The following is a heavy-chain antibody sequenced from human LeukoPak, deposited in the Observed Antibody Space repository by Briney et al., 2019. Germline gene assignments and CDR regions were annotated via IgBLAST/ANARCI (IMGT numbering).Heavy chain of an antibody. Sequence: GSLRLSCAASGFSFNSYSVIGVRQAPGKGREWDSSISSITMYIFYAATLKGRFTISRDNAKNSLYMQINSLRDEDTAVYYCAKEGGGLRRDLQDWGQGTLVTVSS. CDR3: AKEGGGLRRDLQD. J-gene: IGHJ1*01. CDR1: GFSFNSYS. V-gene: IGHV3-21*01. D-gene: IGHD3-16*01. CDR2: ISSITMYI.